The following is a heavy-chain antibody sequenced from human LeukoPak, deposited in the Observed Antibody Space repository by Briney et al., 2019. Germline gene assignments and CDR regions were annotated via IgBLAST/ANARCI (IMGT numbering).Heavy chain of an antibody. CDR3: AAGTPNIVAHDAFDI. D-gene: IGHD5-12*01. J-gene: IGHJ3*02. Sequence: SVKVSCKASGFTFTSSAMRWVRQARGQRLEWIAWIVVGSGNTNYAQKFQERVTITRDMSTSTAYMELSSLRSEDTAVYYCAAGTPNIVAHDAFDIWGQGTMVTVSS. CDR2: IVVGSGNT. CDR1: GFTFTSSA. V-gene: IGHV1-58*02.